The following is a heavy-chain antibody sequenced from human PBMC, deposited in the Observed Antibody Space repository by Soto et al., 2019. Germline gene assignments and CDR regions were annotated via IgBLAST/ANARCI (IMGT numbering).Heavy chain of an antibody. J-gene: IGHJ4*02. Sequence: AASVKVSCKASGGTFSSYAISWVRQAPGQGLEWMGGIIPIFGTANYAQKFQGRVTITADESTSTAYMELSSLRSEDTAVYYCARAGDYGDRYYFDYWGQGTLVTVSS. CDR3: ARAGDYGDRYYFDY. D-gene: IGHD4-17*01. CDR2: IIPIFGTA. V-gene: IGHV1-69*13. CDR1: GGTFSSYA.